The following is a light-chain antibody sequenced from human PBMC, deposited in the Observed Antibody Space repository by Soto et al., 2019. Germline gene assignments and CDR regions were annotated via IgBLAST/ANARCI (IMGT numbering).Light chain of an antibody. Sequence: SVLTQPPSASGTPGQRVTISCSGSSSNIGSNYIYWYHHLPGTAPKLLIYRRNQRPSGVPDRLSGSKSGTSASQAISGLRSEDEADYYCAPWDDSLSAHVLFGGGTKLTVL. CDR1: SSNIGSNY. CDR2: RRN. J-gene: IGLJ2*01. V-gene: IGLV1-47*01. CDR3: APWDDSLSAHVL.